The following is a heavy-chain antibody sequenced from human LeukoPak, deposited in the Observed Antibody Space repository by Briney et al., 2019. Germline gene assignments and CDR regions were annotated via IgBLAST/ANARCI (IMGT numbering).Heavy chain of an antibody. CDR2: INPNSGGT. Sequence: ASVKVSCKASGYTFTGYYMHWVRQAPGQGLEWMGWINPNSGGTNYAQKFQGRVTMTRDTSISTAYMELSRLGSDDTAVYYCASPSYYYDSSGYYYNDYWGQGTLVTVSS. V-gene: IGHV1-2*02. J-gene: IGHJ4*02. CDR3: ASPSYYYDSSGYYYNDY. D-gene: IGHD3-22*01. CDR1: GYTFTGYY.